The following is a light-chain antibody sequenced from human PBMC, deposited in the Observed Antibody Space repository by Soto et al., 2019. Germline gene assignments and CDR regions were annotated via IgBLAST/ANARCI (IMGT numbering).Light chain of an antibody. Sequence: QSALTHPASVSGSPGQSITISCTGTSSDVGGYNYVSWYQQYPGKAPKLMICDVSNRPSGVSNRFSGSKSGNTASLTTSGLQAEDEADYYCSSYTSSSARLYVFGTGTKVTVL. CDR1: SSDVGGYNY. J-gene: IGLJ1*01. CDR2: DVS. CDR3: SSYTSSSARLYV. V-gene: IGLV2-14*01.